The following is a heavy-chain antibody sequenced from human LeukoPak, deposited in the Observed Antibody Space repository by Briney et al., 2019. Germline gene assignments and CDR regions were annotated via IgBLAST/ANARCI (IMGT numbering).Heavy chain of an antibody. CDR2: ISGSGGST. V-gene: IGHV3-23*01. J-gene: IGHJ5*02. CDR1: GFTFSSYA. CDR3: AKDHRVVVPAARSWFDP. Sequence: GGSLRLSCAASGFTFSSYAMSWVRQAPGKGLEWVSAISGSGGSTYYADSVKGRFTISRDNSKNTLYLQMNNLRAEDTAVYYCAKDHRVVVPAARSWFDPWGQGTLVTVSS. D-gene: IGHD2-2*01.